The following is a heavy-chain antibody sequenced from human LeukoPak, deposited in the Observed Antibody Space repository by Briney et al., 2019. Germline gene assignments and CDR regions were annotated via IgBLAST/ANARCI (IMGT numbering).Heavy chain of an antibody. Sequence: SGGSLRLSCAASGFTFSSYSMNWVRQAPGKGLEWVSSISSGSSYIYYADSVKGRFTISRDNAKNSLYLQMNSLRAEDTAVYYCARDSSAPDNWFDPWGQGTLVTVSS. CDR3: ARDSSAPDNWFDP. D-gene: IGHD2-2*01. CDR1: GFTFSSYS. CDR2: ISSGSSYI. J-gene: IGHJ5*02. V-gene: IGHV3-21*01.